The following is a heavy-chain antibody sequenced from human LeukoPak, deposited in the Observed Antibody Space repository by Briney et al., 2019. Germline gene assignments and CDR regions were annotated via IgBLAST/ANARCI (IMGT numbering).Heavy chain of an antibody. CDR1: GFTFSDYY. Sequence: GGSLRLSCAASGFTFSDYYMSWIRQAPGKGLEWVAVISYDGSNKYYADSVKGRFTISRDNSKNTLYLQMNSLRAEDTAVYYCARDSRGSWGYWGQGTLVTVSS. V-gene: IGHV3-30-3*01. CDR3: ARDSRGSWGY. J-gene: IGHJ4*02. CDR2: ISYDGSNK. D-gene: IGHD6-13*01.